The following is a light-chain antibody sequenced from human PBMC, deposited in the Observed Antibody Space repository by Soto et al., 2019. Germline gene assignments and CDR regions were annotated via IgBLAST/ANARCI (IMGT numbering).Light chain of an antibody. CDR1: QNISFY. CDR2: DVS. V-gene: IGKV1-5*01. J-gene: IGKJ1*01. CDR3: QQYNSYPWT. Sequence: DIQMTQSPSSLSASIGDRVTITCRASQNISFYLNWYQHKTGQAPKVLIYDVSSLESGVPSRFSGSGSGTEFTLAISSLQPDDFATYYCQQYNSYPWTFGQGTKVEIK.